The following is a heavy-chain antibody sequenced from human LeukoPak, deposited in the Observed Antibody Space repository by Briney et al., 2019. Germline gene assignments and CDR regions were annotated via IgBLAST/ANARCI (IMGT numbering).Heavy chain of an antibody. D-gene: IGHD2-2*01. Sequence: KPSETLSLTCTVSGGSISSYYWRWIRQPPGKGLEWIGYIYYSGSTNYNPSLKSRLTMSIDTSKNQFSLKLSSVTAADTAVYFCARDQEHCSGTSCYPYWYDSWGQGTLVTVSS. CDR1: GGSISSYY. CDR2: IYYSGST. J-gene: IGHJ5*01. V-gene: IGHV4-59*12. CDR3: ARDQEHCSGTSCYPYWYDS.